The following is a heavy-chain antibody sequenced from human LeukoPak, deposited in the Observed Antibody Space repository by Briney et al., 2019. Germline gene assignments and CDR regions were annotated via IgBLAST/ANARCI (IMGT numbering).Heavy chain of an antibody. CDR2: ISYDGSNK. CDR1: GFTFSSYG. D-gene: IGHD1-14*01. V-gene: IGHV3-30*03. J-gene: IGHJ4*02. Sequence: GGSLRLSCAASGFTFSSYGMHWVRQAPGKGLEWVAVISYDGSNKYYADSVKSRFTISRDNSKNTLYLQMNSLRAEDTAVYYCARGYRSFDYWGQGTLVTVSS. CDR3: ARGYRSFDY.